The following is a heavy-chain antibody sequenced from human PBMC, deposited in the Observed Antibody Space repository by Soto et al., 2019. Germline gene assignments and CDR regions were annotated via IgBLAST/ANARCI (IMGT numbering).Heavy chain of an antibody. D-gene: IGHD6-6*01. CDR2: MNPNSGNT. CDR3: ARGHISSTKTWLDP. CDR1: GYTFTSYH. J-gene: IGHJ5*02. V-gene: IGHV1-8*01. Sequence: QVQLVQSGAEVKKPGASVKVSCKGSGYTFTSYHINWVRQATGQGLEWMGWMNPNSGNTGYAQTLQGRVTMTWDSSISTAYMELRSLRFEDTAMYYCARGHISSTKTWLDPWGQGTLVTVSS.